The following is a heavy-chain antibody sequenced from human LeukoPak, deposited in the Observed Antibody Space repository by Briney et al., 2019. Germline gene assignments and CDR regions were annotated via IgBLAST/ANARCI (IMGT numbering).Heavy chain of an antibody. D-gene: IGHD3-10*01. CDR3: AANYYGSGALD. V-gene: IGHV4-31*03. Sequence: PSEALSLTCTVSGGSISIGGYYCSWIRRHPGKVLEGIGYIYSSRTTSYNPSLKSRVTISVATSKTNFSLKLDSVPAADTAVYYCAANYYGSGALDWGQGTLVTVSS. CDR2: IYSSRTT. CDR1: GGSISIGGYY. J-gene: IGHJ4*02.